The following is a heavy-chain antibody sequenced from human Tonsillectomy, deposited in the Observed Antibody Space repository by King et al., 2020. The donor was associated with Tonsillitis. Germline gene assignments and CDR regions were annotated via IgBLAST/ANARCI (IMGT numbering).Heavy chain of an antibody. CDR2: IYWNDDK. D-gene: IGHD3-10*01. Sequence: TLKESGPTLVKPTQTLTLTCTFSGFSLSTSGVGVGWIRQPPGKALEWLALIYWNDDKRYSPSLKSRLTITKDTSKNQVVLTMTNMDPVDTATYYCAHNTYPLRLRITMVTGWFDPWGQGTLVTVSS. J-gene: IGHJ5*02. V-gene: IGHV2-5*01. CDR3: AHNTYPLRLRITMVTGWFDP. CDR1: GFSLSTSGVG.